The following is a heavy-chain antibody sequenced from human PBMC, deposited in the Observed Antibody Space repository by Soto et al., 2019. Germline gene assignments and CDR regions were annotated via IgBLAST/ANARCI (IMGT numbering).Heavy chain of an antibody. Sequence: QVQLQESGPGVVKPSETLSLTCTVSGGSLRGYSWSWIRQSPGKGLEWVGYVFSGGGTNYSPSFMGRVTISVDTTDNQFSLKLNPGTAADTAVYYWAREKTPISPHYFYYGMDVWGQGTTVTVSS. CDR1: GGSLRGYS. CDR3: AREKTPISPHYFYYGMDV. CDR2: VFSGGGT. D-gene: IGHD3-3*01. J-gene: IGHJ6*02. V-gene: IGHV4-59*01.